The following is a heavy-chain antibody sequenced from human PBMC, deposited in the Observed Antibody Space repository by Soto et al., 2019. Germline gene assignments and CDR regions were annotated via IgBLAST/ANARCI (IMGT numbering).Heavy chain of an antibody. CDR2: INPNSGDT. CDR1: GYTFIDFF. CDR3: ARGALSGFFIY. Sequence: ASVKVSCKASGYTFIDFFIHWVRQAPGQGLEWMGWINPNSGDTNYAQSLQGRVAMTRDTSVTTAFMELNSLRPDDTAVYFCARGALSGFFIYWGQGALVTVSS. D-gene: IGHD3-3*01. V-gene: IGHV1-2*02. J-gene: IGHJ4*02.